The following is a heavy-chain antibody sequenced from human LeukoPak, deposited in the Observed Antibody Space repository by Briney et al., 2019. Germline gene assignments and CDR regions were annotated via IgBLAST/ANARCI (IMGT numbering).Heavy chain of an antibody. D-gene: IGHD4-17*01. Sequence: SETLSLTCTVSGYSISSGYYWGWIRQPPGKGLEWIGSIYHSGSTYYNPSLKSRVTISVDTSKNQFSLKLSSVTAADTAVYYCARDGSGDYESAFDIWGQGTMVTVSS. CDR1: GYSISSGYY. J-gene: IGHJ3*02. CDR3: ARDGSGDYESAFDI. CDR2: IYHSGST. V-gene: IGHV4-38-2*02.